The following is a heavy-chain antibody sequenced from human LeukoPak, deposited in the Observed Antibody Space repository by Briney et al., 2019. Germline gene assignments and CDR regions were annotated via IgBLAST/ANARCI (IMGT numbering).Heavy chain of an antibody. CDR2: IYTSGST. CDR1: GGSISSGSYY. D-gene: IGHD3-3*01. V-gene: IGHV4-61*02. CDR3: AREGFSVYDFWGGSFDY. Sequence: PSETLSLTCTVSGGSISSGSYYWSWIRQPAGKGLEWIGRIYTSGSTNYNPSLKSRVTISVDTSKNQFSLKLSSVTAADTAVYYCAREGFSVYDFWGGSFDYWGQGTLVTVSS. J-gene: IGHJ4*02.